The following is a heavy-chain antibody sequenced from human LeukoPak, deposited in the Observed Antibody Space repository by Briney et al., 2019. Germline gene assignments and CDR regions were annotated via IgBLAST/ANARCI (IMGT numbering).Heavy chain of an antibody. CDR3: AREGCFGSGIDYYYEMDV. V-gene: IGHV1-18*01. D-gene: IGHD3-10*01. CDR1: GYTFTNYG. CDR2: ISAYNGNT. Sequence: ASVKVSCKTSGYTFTNYGLSWVRQAPGQGLEWMGWISAYNGNTNYAQKLQGRVTMTTDTSTSTAYMELRSLRSDDTAVYYCAREGCFGSGIDYYYEMDVWGQGTKVTVSS. J-gene: IGHJ6*02.